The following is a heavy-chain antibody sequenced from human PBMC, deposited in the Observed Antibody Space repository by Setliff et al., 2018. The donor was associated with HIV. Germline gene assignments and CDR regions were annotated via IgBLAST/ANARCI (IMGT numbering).Heavy chain of an antibody. Sequence: GGSLRLSCAASGFTFSNAWLSWVRQAPGKGLEWVGRIKSKTDGGTTDYAAPVKGRFTISRDDSKKTLYLQVNSLKTEDTAVYYCARSDWGSKDDYWGQGTLVTVSS. D-gene: IGHD7-27*01. J-gene: IGHJ4*02. CDR1: GFTFSNAW. CDR3: ARSDWGSKDDY. V-gene: IGHV3-15*01. CDR2: IKSKTDGGTT.